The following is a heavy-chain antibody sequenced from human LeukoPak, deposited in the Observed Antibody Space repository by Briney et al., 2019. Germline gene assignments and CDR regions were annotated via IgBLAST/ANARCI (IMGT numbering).Heavy chain of an antibody. CDR1: GYTFTSYG. V-gene: IGHV1-18*01. CDR3: ASLTRIAVAGTYTYYFDY. J-gene: IGHJ4*02. CDR2: ISAYNGNT. D-gene: IGHD6-19*01. Sequence: ASVKVSCKASGYTFTSYGISGVRQAPGQGLEWMGWISAYNGNTNYAQKLQGRVTMTTDTSTSTAYMELRSLRSDDTAVYYCASLTRIAVAGTYTYYFDYWGQGTLVTVSS.